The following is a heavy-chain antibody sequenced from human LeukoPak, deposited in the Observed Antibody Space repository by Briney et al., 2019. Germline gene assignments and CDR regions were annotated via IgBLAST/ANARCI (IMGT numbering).Heavy chain of an antibody. V-gene: IGHV1-24*01. J-gene: IGHJ6*03. D-gene: IGHD3-10*01. CDR1: GYTLTELS. CDR3: AARDYGSGSAADMDV. Sequence: ASVKVSCKVSGYTLTELSMHWVRQAPGKGLEWMGGFDPEDGETIYAQKFQGRVTMTEDTSTDTAYMELSSLRSEDTAVYYCAARDYGSGSAADMDVWGKGTTVTISS. CDR2: FDPEDGET.